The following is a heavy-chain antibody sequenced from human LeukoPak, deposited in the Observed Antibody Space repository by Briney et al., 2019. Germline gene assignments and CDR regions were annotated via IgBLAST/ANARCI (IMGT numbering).Heavy chain of an antibody. V-gene: IGHV3-23*01. Sequence: PGGSLRLSCAASGFTFSSYAMTWVRQAPGKGLEWVSTITSGGSTYYAGSVKGRFTISRDNSKNTLYLQMNSLRAEGTALYYCAKGYSSSWPQYNFDYWGQGTLVSVSS. CDR1: GFTFSSYA. CDR3: AKGYSSSWPQYNFDY. D-gene: IGHD6-13*01. CDR2: ITSGGST. J-gene: IGHJ4*02.